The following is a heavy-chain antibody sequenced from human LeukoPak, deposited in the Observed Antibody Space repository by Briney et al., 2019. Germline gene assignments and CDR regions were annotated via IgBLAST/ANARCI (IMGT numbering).Heavy chain of an antibody. V-gene: IGHV3-23*01. CDR2: ISGSGGST. CDR3: ARYGSWLYYFDY. D-gene: IGHD4-17*01. J-gene: IGHJ4*02. Sequence: GGTLRLSCAASGFTLSSYGMNWVRQAPGKGLEWVSGISGSGGSTYYADSVKGRFTISRDNAKNSLYLQMNSLRAEDTAVYYCARYGSWLYYFDYWGQGTLVTVSS. CDR1: GFTLSSYG.